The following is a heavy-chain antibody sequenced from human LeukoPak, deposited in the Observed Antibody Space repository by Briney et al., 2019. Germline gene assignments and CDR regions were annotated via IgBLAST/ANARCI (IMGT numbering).Heavy chain of an antibody. CDR3: VKAGYGELLRFDH. J-gene: IGHJ4*02. Sequence: PGRSLRLSCAASGFSFSTYGMHWVRQAPGKGLEWVVVISYDGSDKYYGDSVKGRFTISRDNSKNTLYLQMHSLRTEDTAVYYCVKAGYGELLRFDHWGQGTLVTVSS. CDR1: GFSFSTYG. V-gene: IGHV3-30*18. D-gene: IGHD3-10*01. CDR2: ISYDGSDK.